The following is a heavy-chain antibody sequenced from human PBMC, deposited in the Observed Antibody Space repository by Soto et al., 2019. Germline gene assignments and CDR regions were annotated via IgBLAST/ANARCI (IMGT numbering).Heavy chain of an antibody. CDR3: ASSRILPTRFDP. J-gene: IGHJ5*02. V-gene: IGHV4-39*07. CDR1: GGSNSSGGYY. Sequence: SVTLSLTCTVSGGSNSSGGYYWSWIRQPPGKGLEWIGEINHSGSTNYNPSLKSRVTISVHTSKNQFSLKLSSVTAADTAVYYCASSRILPTRFDPWGQGTLVTVSS. D-gene: IGHD2-15*01. CDR2: INHSGST.